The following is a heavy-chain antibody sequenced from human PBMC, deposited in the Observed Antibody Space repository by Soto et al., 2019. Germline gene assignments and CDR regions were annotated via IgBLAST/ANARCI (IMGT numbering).Heavy chain of an antibody. V-gene: IGHV3-21*01. CDR2: ISSSSDYI. Sequence: GGSLRLSCAASGFTFSICSMNWVRQAPGKGPEWVSSISSSSDYIYYADSVKGRFTISRDNAKNSLYLQMNSLRAEDTAVYYCARDGSGWSRNYWGQGTRVTVSS. J-gene: IGHJ4*02. D-gene: IGHD6-19*01. CDR1: GFTFSICS. CDR3: ARDGSGWSRNY.